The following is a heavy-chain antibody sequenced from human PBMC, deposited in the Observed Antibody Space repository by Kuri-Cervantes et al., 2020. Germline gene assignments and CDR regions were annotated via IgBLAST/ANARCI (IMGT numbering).Heavy chain of an antibody. CDR3: ARDGSIPSS. J-gene: IGHJ4*02. CDR1: GGTFTNSP. D-gene: IGHD6-6*01. Sequence: KISCKGSGGTFTNSPFSWVRQAPGQGLEWMGGIIPIFGTANYAQKFQGRVTITADESTSTAYMELSSLRSEDTAVYYCARDGSIPSSWGQGTLVTVSS. CDR2: IIPIFGTA. V-gene: IGHV1-69*01.